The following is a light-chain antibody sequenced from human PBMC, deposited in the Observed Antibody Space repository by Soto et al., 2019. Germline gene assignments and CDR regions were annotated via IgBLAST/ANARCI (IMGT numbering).Light chain of an antibody. CDR2: AAS. J-gene: IGKJ3*01. CDR1: QSISSY. Sequence: DIQMTQSPSSLSASVGDRVTITCRSSQSISSYLNWYQQKPGKAPKLLIYAASSLQSGVPSRFSGSGSGTDFTLTISSLQHEDFATYYCQQSYSTLVTFGHGTKVDIK. V-gene: IGKV1-39*01. CDR3: QQSYSTLVT.